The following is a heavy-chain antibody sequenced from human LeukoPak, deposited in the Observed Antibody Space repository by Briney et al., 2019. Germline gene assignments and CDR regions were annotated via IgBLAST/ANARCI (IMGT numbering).Heavy chain of an antibody. CDR1: GGSFSGYY. CDR2: INHSGST. Sequence: PSETLSLTCAVYGGSFSGYYWSWIRQPPGKGLEWIGEINHSGSTNYNPSLKSRVTISVDTSKNQFSLNLSSVTAADTAVYYCARSTYYDFWSGYYNEAPFDYWGQGTLVTVSS. D-gene: IGHD3-3*01. V-gene: IGHV4-34*01. J-gene: IGHJ4*02. CDR3: ARSTYYDFWSGYYNEAPFDY.